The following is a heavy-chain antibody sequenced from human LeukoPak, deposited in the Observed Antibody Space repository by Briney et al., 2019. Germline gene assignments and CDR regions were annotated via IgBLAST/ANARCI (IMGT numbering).Heavy chain of an antibody. D-gene: IGHD6-13*01. CDR3: ARAEAAAGPLDY. CDR2: IYYSGST. V-gene: IGHV4-39*07. Sequence: SETLSLTCTVSGGSISSSSYYWGWIRQPPGKGLEWIGSIYYSGSTYYNPSLKSRVTISVDTSKNQFSLKLSSVTAADTAVYYCARAEAAAGPLDYWGQGTLVTVSS. J-gene: IGHJ4*02. CDR1: GGSISSSSYY.